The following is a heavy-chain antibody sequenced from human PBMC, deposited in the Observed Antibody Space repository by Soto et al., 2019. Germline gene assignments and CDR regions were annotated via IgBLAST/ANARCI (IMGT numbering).Heavy chain of an antibody. Sequence: QVQLVESGGGVVQPGRSLRLSCAASGFTFSSYAMHWVRQAPGKGLEWVAVISYDGSNKYYADSVKGRFTISRDNSKNTLYLQMNSLRAEDTAVYYCARDFYCSGSSCYVGWFDPWGQGTLVTVSS. D-gene: IGHD2-15*01. CDR1: GFTFSSYA. J-gene: IGHJ5*02. CDR2: ISYDGSNK. V-gene: IGHV3-30-3*01. CDR3: ARDFYCSGSSCYVGWFDP.